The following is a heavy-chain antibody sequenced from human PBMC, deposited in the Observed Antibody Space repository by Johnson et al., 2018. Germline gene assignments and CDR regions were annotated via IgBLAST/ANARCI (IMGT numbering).Heavy chain of an antibody. Sequence: VQLVQSGAEVKKPGESLKISCKGSGYSFTSYWTAWVRQMPGKGLEWMGIIYPGDSDTRYSPSFPGQVTISADKSISPAYLQWSRLKALDTAISYCARPRRSGSFDAFDIWGQGTMVTVSS. CDR1: GYSFTSYW. CDR3: ARPRRSGSFDAFDI. CDR2: IYPGDSDT. V-gene: IGHV5-51*03. D-gene: IGHD1-26*01. J-gene: IGHJ3*02.